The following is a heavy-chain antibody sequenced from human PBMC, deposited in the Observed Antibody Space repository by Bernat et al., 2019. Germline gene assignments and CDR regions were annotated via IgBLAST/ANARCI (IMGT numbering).Heavy chain of an antibody. J-gene: IGHJ4*02. CDR1: GFTFSSYA. CDR2: ISYDGSNK. CDR3: ARIEAAGIAAFGFDY. Sequence: QVQLVESGGGVVQPGRSLRLSCAASGFTFSSYAMHWVRQAPGKGLEWVAVISYDGSNKYYVDSVKGRFTISRDNSKNTLYLQMNSLRAEDTAVYYCARIEAAGIAAFGFDYWGQGTLVTVSS. D-gene: IGHD6-13*01. V-gene: IGHV3-30*03.